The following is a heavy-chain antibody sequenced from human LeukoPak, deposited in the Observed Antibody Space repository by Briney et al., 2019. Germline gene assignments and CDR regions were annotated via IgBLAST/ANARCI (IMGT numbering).Heavy chain of an antibody. CDR2: INHSGST. CDR1: GGSFSGYY. CDR3: ARARVITMVRGVPKVFDY. J-gene: IGHJ4*02. V-gene: IGHV4-34*01. Sequence: SETLSLTCAVYGGSFSGYYWSWIHQPPGKGLEWIGEINHSGSTNYNPSLKSRVTISVDTSKNQFSLKLSSVTAADTAVYYCARARVITMVRGVPKVFDYWGQGTLVTVSS. D-gene: IGHD3-10*01.